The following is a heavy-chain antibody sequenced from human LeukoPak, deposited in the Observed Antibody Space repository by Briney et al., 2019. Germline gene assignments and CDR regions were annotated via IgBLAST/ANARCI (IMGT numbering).Heavy chain of an antibody. J-gene: IGHJ4*02. D-gene: IGHD1-26*01. V-gene: IGHV3-23*01. Sequence: GGSLSLSCAASGFTFSSHAMSWVRQASGKGLEWVSNISGNGGATYFADSVKGRFPISRDNSKNTLYLQMNSLRAEDTAVYYCANGGLLPGLVFMLSFDYWGQGTLVTVSS. CDR2: ISGNGGAT. CDR3: ANGGLLPGLVFMLSFDY. CDR1: GFTFSSHA.